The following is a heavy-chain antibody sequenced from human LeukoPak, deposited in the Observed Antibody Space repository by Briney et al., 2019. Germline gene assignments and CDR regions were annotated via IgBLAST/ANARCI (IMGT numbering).Heavy chain of an antibody. V-gene: IGHV3-48*01. CDR2: ISGTSSTI. Sequence: PGGSLRLSCVASGFTLRSYSLNWVRQAPGKGLEWISYISGTSSTIYYTDSVKGRFTISRDNGKNSLYLQMNSLEVEDTAMYYCARDGTGGVNYFGAGSYDSWGQGTLVVVSS. CDR1: GFTLRSYS. J-gene: IGHJ4*02. D-gene: IGHD3-10*01. CDR3: ARDGTGGVNYFGAGSYDS.